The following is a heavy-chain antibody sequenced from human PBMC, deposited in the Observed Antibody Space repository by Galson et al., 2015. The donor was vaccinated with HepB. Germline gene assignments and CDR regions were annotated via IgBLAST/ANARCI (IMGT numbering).Heavy chain of an antibody. CDR1: GFSFSSCG. V-gene: IGHV3-30*18. D-gene: IGHD3-16*01. Sequence: SLRLSCAASGFSFSSCGMHWVRQAPGKGLEWVAVISYDGSNKYYADSVKGRFTISRDDSRNTLNLEMNSLRADDTAVYYCAKTFSFYDYYIDVWGKGTTVTVSS. J-gene: IGHJ6*03. CDR3: AKTFSFYDYYIDV. CDR2: ISYDGSNK.